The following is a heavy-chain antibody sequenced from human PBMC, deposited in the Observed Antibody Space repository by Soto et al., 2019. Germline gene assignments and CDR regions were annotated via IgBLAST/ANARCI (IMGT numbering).Heavy chain of an antibody. CDR3: ARRVVWFGDLSNGMDV. J-gene: IGHJ6*02. V-gene: IGHV5-10-1*01. Sequence: GESLKISCKGSGYSFTSYWISWVRQMPGKGLEWMGRIDPSDSYTNYSPSFQGHVTISADKSISTAYLQWSSLKASGTAMYYCARRVVWFGDLSNGMDVWGQGTTVTVSS. CDR2: IDPSDSYT. CDR1: GYSFTSYW. D-gene: IGHD3-10*01.